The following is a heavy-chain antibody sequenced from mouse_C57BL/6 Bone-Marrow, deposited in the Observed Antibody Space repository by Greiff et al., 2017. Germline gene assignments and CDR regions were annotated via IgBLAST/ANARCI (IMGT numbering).Heavy chain of an antibody. CDR3: TRNRGPNYFDY. J-gene: IGHJ2*01. CDR2: FSSGGDYL. CDR1: GFTFSSYA. Sequence: DVMLVESGEGLVKPGGSLKLSCAASGFTFSSYAMSWVRQTPEKRLEWVAYFSSGGDYLYYADTVKGRFTISRDNARNTLYLQMSSLKSEDTAMYYCTRNRGPNYFDYWGQGTTLTVSS. D-gene: IGHD5-1*01. V-gene: IGHV5-9-1*02.